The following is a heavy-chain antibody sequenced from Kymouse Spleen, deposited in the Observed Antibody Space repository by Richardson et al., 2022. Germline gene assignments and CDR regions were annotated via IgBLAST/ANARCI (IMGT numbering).Heavy chain of an antibody. D-gene: IGHD2-21*02,IGHD4-17*01. CDR2: ISWNSGSI. CDR3: AKDIGGDLFDY. CDR1: GFTFDDYA. V-gene: IGHV3-9*01. J-gene: IGHJ4*02. Sequence: EVQLVESGGGLVQPGRSLRLSCAASGFTFDDYAMHWVRQAPGKGLEWVSGISWNSGSIGYADSVKGRFTISRDNAKNSLYLQMNSLRAEDTALYYCAKDIGGDLFDYWGQGTLVTVSS.